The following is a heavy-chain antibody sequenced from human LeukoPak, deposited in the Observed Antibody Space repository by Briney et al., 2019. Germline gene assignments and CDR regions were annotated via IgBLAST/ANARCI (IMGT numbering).Heavy chain of an antibody. CDR3: AKDQDTAIVFDY. J-gene: IGHJ4*02. CDR2: IRYDGSNK. Sequence: GGSLRLSCAASGFTFSSYGMHWVRQAPGKGLEWVAFIRYDGSNKYHADSVKGRFTISRDNSKNTLYLQMNSLRAEDTAAYYCAKDQDTAIVFDYWGQGTLVTVSS. V-gene: IGHV3-30*02. D-gene: IGHD5-18*01. CDR1: GFTFSSYG.